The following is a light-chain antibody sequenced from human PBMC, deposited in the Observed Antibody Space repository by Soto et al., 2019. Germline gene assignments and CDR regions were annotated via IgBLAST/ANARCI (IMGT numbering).Light chain of an antibody. V-gene: IGKV1-27*01. J-gene: IGKJ1*01. Sequence: DIQMTQSPSSLSASVGDRVTITCRASQGISNYLAWYQQKPGKVPKLLIYAASTLQSGVPSRFSGSGSGTEFTLTISSLQPEDVATYYCQKYIRAPRTFGQGTKVEIK. CDR3: QKYIRAPRT. CDR1: QGISNY. CDR2: AAS.